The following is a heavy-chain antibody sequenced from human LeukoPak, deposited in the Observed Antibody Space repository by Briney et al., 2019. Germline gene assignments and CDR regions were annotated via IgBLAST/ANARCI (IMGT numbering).Heavy chain of an antibody. D-gene: IGHD2-8*01. CDR3: ARESEWSSAFDI. V-gene: IGHV3-53*01. CDR2: IYSGGST. Sequence: PGGSLRLSCAASGFTVSSNYMGWVRQAPGKGLEWVSVIYSGGSTYYADSVKGRFTISRDNSKNTLYLQMNSLRAEDTAVYYCARESEWSSAFDIWGQGTMVTVSS. J-gene: IGHJ3*02. CDR1: GFTVSSNY.